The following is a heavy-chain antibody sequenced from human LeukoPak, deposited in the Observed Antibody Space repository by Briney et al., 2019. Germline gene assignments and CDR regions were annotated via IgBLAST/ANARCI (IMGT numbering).Heavy chain of an antibody. CDR1: DFTFSSYS. V-gene: IGHV3-7*01. CDR3: ARNRQWLSLTYYFDY. J-gene: IGHJ4*02. CDR2: IKQDGSEK. D-gene: IGHD5-12*01. Sequence: GGSLRPSCAASDFTFSSYSMSWVRQAPGKGLEWVANIKQDGSEKYYVDSVKGRFTISRDNAKNSLYLQMNSLRAEDTAVYYCARNRQWLSLTYYFDYWGQGTLVTVSS.